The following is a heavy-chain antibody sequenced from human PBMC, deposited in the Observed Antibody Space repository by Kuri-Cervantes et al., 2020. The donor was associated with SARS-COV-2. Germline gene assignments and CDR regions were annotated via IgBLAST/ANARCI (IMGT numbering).Heavy chain of an antibody. Sequence: LSLTCAASGFTFRRYAMHWVRQAPGKGLEWVAVISYDGSNKYYADSVKGRFTISRDNSKNTLYLQMNSLRAEDTAVYYCAKEYSGSWGYGYWGQGTLVTVSS. CDR2: ISYDGSNK. CDR1: GFTFRRYA. CDR3: AKEYSGSWGYGY. J-gene: IGHJ4*02. D-gene: IGHD1-26*01. V-gene: IGHV3-30*18.